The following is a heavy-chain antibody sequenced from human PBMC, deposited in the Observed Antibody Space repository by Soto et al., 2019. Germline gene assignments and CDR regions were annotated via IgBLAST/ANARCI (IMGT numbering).Heavy chain of an antibody. J-gene: IGHJ6*02. D-gene: IGHD2-15*01. Sequence: EVQLLESGGGLVQPGGSLRLSCRVSGFTFSNYGMSWVRQAPGKGLEWVSGISGSGGSTYYADSVKGRFTITRDNSKNTLYLQMNSLRVEDTAVYYCAKMEGQAAYYYAMDVWGQGNTVTVSS. CDR1: GFTFSNYG. CDR2: ISGSGGST. V-gene: IGHV3-23*01. CDR3: AKMEGQAAYYYAMDV.